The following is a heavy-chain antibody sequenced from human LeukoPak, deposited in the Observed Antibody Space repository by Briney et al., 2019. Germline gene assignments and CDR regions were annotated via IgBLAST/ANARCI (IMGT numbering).Heavy chain of an antibody. Sequence: SETLSLTCTVSGGSISSSSYYWGWIRQPPGKGLEWIGYIYYSGSTNYNPSLKSRVTISVDTSKNQFSLKLSSVTAADTAVYYCAREVVVVVAATPGSNWFDPWGQGTLVTVSS. D-gene: IGHD2-15*01. CDR1: GGSISSSSYY. CDR3: AREVVVVVAATPGSNWFDP. CDR2: IYYSGST. J-gene: IGHJ5*02. V-gene: IGHV4-61*01.